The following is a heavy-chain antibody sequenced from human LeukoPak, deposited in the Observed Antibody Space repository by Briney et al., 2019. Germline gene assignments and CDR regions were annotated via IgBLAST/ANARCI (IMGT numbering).Heavy chain of an antibody. J-gene: IGHJ4*02. Sequence: HPGGSLRLSCAASGFTFSSYEMNWVRQAPGKGLEWVSYISSSGSTIYYADSVKGRFTISRDNAKNSLYLQMNSLRAEDTAVYYCARDRDSSGCQDYWGQGTLVTVSS. D-gene: IGHD6-19*01. CDR1: GFTFSSYE. V-gene: IGHV3-48*03. CDR2: ISSSGSTI. CDR3: ARDRDSSGCQDY.